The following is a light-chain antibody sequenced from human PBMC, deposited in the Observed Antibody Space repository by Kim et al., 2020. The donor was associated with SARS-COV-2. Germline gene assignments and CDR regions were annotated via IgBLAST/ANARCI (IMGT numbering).Light chain of an antibody. CDR1: RSVSSSY. Sequence: LSPGERATHSCRAGRSVSSSYLAWYQQKPGQAPRLVIYRKSSRATGIPDRFSGSGSGTDFSLTISKLQPEDCAVYYCQQYGSPWTFGQGTKVDIK. V-gene: IGKV3-20*01. CDR2: RKS. J-gene: IGKJ1*01. CDR3: QQYGSPWT.